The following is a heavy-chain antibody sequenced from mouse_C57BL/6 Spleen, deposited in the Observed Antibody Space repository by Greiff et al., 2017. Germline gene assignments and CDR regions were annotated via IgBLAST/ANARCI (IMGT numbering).Heavy chain of an antibody. CDR1: GYTFTSYW. CDR2: IDPSDSYT. J-gene: IGHJ2*01. Sequence: QVQLQQPGAELVMPGASVKLSCKASGYTFTSYWMNWVKQRPGQGLEWIGEIDPSDSYTNYNQKFKGKSTLTVDKSSSTAYMQLSSLTSEDSVVYYCARSDYYGSRYFDYWGQGTTLTVSS. CDR3: ARSDYYGSRYFDY. V-gene: IGHV1-69*01. D-gene: IGHD1-1*01.